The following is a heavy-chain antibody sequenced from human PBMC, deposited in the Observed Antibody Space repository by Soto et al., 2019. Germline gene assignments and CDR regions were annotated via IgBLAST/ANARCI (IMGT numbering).Heavy chain of an antibody. CDR1: GYTFTSQG. J-gene: IGHJ6*02. D-gene: IGHD5-18*01. CDR3: ALDTAMVHYYYYGMDD. V-gene: IGHV1-18*01. CDR2: ISAYNGNT. Sequence: QVQLVQSGAEVKKPGASVKVSCKASGYTFTSQGISWVRQAPGQGLEWMGWISAYNGNTNYAQKLQGRVTMTTDTSKSTAYMEMKSLRSDDTAVYYCALDTAMVHYYYYGMDDWGQGTPVTVSS.